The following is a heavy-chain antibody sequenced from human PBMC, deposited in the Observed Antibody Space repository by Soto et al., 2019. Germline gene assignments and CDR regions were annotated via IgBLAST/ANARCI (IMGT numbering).Heavy chain of an antibody. Sequence: EVQLVESGGGMVQPGGSLRLSCAASGFTFSLYGMSWVRQAPGKGLEWVSYNSSSSTGIHYADSVKGRFTIPRDDATNSMYLQMNSLRDGDTAVYYCARALTWGLDVWGQGTTVSISS. V-gene: IGHV3-48*02. J-gene: IGHJ6*02. CDR3: ARALTWGLDV. CDR1: GFTFSLYG. D-gene: IGHD3-10*01. CDR2: NSSSSTGI.